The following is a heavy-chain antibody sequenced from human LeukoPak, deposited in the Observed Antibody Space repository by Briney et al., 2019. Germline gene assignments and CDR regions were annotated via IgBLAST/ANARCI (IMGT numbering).Heavy chain of an antibody. CDR1: GFTFSSYE. CDR2: ISSSGSTI. Sequence: SGGSLRLSCAASGFTFSSYEMNWVRQAPGKGLEWVSYISSSGSTIYYADSVKGRFTISRNNAKNSLYLQMNSLRAEDTAVYYCAREEDAFDYWGQGTLVTVSS. CDR3: AREEDAFDY. V-gene: IGHV3-48*03. J-gene: IGHJ4*02.